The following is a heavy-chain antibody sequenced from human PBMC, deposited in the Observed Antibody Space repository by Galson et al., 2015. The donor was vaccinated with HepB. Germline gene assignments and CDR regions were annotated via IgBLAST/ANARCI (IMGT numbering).Heavy chain of an antibody. CDR2: ISWNSGSI. Sequence: SLRLSCAASGFTFSSYAMHWVRQAPGKGLEWVSGISWNSGSIGYADSVKGRLTISRDNAKNSLYLQMNSLRAEDTALYYCAKADKRTVAYYYYYYMDVWGKGTTVTVSS. D-gene: IGHD4-23*01. V-gene: IGHV3-9*01. CDR3: AKADKRTVAYYYYYYMDV. CDR1: GFTFSSYA. J-gene: IGHJ6*03.